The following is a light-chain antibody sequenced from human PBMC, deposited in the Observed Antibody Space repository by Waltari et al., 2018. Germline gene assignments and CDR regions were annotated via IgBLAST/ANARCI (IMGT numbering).Light chain of an antibody. Sequence: DIVMTQSPDSXAVSLGERATINCKSSQSVLYSSNNKNYLAWYQQKPGQPPKLLIYWASTRESGVPDRFSGSGSGTDFTLTISSLQAEDVAVYYCQQYYSTPPWTXGQGTKVEIK. CDR3: QQYYSTPPWT. CDR1: QSVLYSSNNKNY. CDR2: WAS. J-gene: IGKJ1*01. V-gene: IGKV4-1*01.